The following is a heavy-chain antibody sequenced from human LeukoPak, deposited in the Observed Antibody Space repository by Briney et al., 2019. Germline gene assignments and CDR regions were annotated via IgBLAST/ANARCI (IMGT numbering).Heavy chain of an antibody. CDR2: ISGSGGST. CDR3: AKSAKRGWLGSPRYYYYGMDV. CDR1: GFTFSSYA. V-gene: IGHV3-23*01. Sequence: GGSLRLSCAASGFTFSSYAMSWVRQAPGKGLEWVSAISGSGGSTYYADSVKGRFTISRDNSKNTLYLQMNSLRAEDTAVYYCAKSAKRGWLGSPRYYYYGMDVWGQGTTVTVSS. J-gene: IGHJ6*02. D-gene: IGHD3-22*01.